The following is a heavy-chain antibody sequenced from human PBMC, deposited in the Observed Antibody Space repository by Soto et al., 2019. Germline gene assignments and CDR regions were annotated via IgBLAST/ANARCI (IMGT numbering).Heavy chain of an antibody. D-gene: IGHD6-13*01. Sequence: LACASSGVTFEVSVMPWVRQVTGKGLEWVSGINWNSGSIGYGDSVKGRFAISRDNAKNSLHLQMNSLSAEDTAFYYCVKDESINWYSGHFRHWGQGTLVTVSS. J-gene: IGHJ1*01. V-gene: IGHV3-9*01. CDR1: GVTFEVSV. CDR2: INWNSGSI. CDR3: VKDESINWYSGHFRH.